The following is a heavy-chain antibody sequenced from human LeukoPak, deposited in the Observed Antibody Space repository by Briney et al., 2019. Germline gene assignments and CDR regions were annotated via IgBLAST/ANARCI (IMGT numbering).Heavy chain of an antibody. D-gene: IGHD3-22*01. V-gene: IGHV4-34*01. Sequence: SETLSLTCAVYGGSFSGYYWSWIRQPPGKGLEWIGEINHSGSTNYNPSLKSRVTISVDTSKNQFSLKLSSVTAADTAVYYCARGAYADFSDYYDSSGYYYERYYFDYWGQGTLVTASS. CDR1: GGSFSGYY. CDR2: INHSGST. CDR3: ARGAYADFSDYYDSSGYYYERYYFDY. J-gene: IGHJ4*02.